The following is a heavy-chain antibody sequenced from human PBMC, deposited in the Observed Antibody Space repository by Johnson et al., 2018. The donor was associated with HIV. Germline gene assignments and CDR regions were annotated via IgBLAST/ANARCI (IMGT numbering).Heavy chain of an antibody. V-gene: IGHV3-66*02. J-gene: IGHJ3*02. D-gene: IGHD3-16*01. CDR1: GFTVSSNY. CDR2: INSDGST. Sequence: VQLVESGGGLVQPGGSLRLSCAASGFTVSSNYMSWVRQAPGKGLVWVSRINSDGSTYYTRSVKGRFTISRDNSKNTLYLQMNGLRAEDTAVYYCARCMITFGGVGGAFDIWGQGTMVTVPS. CDR3: ARCMITFGGVGGAFDI.